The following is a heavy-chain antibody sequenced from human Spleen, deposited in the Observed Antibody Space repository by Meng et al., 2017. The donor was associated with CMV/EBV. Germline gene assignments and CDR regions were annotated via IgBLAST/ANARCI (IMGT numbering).Heavy chain of an antibody. V-gene: IGHV4-61*01. J-gene: IGHJ4*02. CDR3: AREAIY. CDR2: VYYSGST. CDR1: GGSVSSVSHY. Sequence: GSLRLSCTVSGGSVSSVSHYWSWIRQPPGEGLEWIGHVYYSGSTSYSPSLKSRVTISVDTSKNQFSLKLSSVTAADTAIYYCAREAIYWGQGTLVTVSS.